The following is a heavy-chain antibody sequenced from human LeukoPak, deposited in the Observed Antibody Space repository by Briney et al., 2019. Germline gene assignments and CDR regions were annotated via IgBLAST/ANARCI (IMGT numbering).Heavy chain of an antibody. V-gene: IGHV3-30*18. J-gene: IGHJ4*02. Sequence: GRSLRLSCAASGFTFTTYGMHWFRQAPGKGLEWVAVISYDGSNKYYADSVKGRFTISRDNSKSTLYLQMSSLRAEDTAVYYCAKVRRTNSHALDYWGQGTLVTVSS. CDR3: AKVRRTNSHALDY. D-gene: IGHD2-2*01. CDR2: ISYDGSNK. CDR1: GFTFTTYG.